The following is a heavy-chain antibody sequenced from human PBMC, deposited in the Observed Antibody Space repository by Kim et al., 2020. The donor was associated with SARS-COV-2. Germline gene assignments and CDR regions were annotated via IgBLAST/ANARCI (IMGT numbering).Heavy chain of an antibody. J-gene: IGHJ1*01. CDR2: IFYSGTT. D-gene: IGHD3-9*01. Sequence: SETLSLTCTVSGGSIDYSNYYWGWIRQPPGKGLEWIGTIFYSGTTYDNPSLRSRITMTVDTSKHQFSLKLRSVTAADTAVYYCALQPYRYHARSFSSPFDRWGQGALVTVSA. CDR1: GGSIDYSNYY. V-gene: IGHV4-39*01. CDR3: ALQPYRYHARSFSSPFDR.